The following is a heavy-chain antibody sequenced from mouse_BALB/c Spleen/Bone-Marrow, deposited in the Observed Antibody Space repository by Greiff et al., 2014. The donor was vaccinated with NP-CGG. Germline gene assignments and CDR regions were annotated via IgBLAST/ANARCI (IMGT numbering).Heavy chain of an antibody. CDR2: IYPGNVNT. J-gene: IGHJ4*01. CDR1: GYTFTSYY. Sequence: VQGVESGPELMKPGASVRISCKASGYTFTSYYIHWVKQRPGQGLEWIGWIYPGNVNTKYNEKFKGKATLTADKSSSTAYMQLSSLTSEDSAVYFCARDTMDYWGQGTSVTVSS. V-gene: IGHV1S56*01. CDR3: ARDTMDY.